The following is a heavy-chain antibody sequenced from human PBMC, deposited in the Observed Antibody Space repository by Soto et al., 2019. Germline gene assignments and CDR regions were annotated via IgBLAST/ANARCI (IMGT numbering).Heavy chain of an antibody. CDR1: GGSISGDYY. D-gene: IGHD2-15*01. Sequence: SETLSLTCSVSGGSISGDYYWSWIRQSPEKGLEWIGYIYYSGSSYSNPALQSRLSMSLDTSKNQFSLKLRSVTAADTAVYYRARGGARWPGYFDSWGQGALVTVSS. CDR2: IYYSGSS. CDR3: ARGGARWPGYFDS. J-gene: IGHJ4*02. V-gene: IGHV4-30-4*08.